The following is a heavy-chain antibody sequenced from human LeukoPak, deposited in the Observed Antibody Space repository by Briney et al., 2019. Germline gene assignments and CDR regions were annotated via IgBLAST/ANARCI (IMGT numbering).Heavy chain of an antibody. CDR1: GFTFSSYW. Sequence: PGGSLRLSCAASGFTFSSYWMHWVRQAPGKGLEWVSAISGSGGSTYYADSVKGRFTISRDNSKNTLYLQMNSLRAEDTAVYYCAKDNAYSSGWLYYFDYWGQGTLVTVSS. J-gene: IGHJ4*02. D-gene: IGHD6-19*01. V-gene: IGHV3-23*01. CDR3: AKDNAYSSGWLYYFDY. CDR2: ISGSGGST.